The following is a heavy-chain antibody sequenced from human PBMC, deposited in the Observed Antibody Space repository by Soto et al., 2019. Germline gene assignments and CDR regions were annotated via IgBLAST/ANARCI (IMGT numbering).Heavy chain of an antibody. CDR2: IIPIRGIA. D-gene: IGHD2-15*01. V-gene: IGHV1-69*08. CDR1: GGTFSSYT. J-gene: IGHJ5*02. CDR3: ARDMVVVVVAATESWFDP. Sequence: QVQLVQSGAEVKKPGSSVKVSCKASGGTFSSYTISWVRQAPGQGLEWMGRIIPIRGIANYAQKFQGRVTITADKSTSTAYMELSSLRSEDTAVYYCARDMVVVVVAATESWFDPWGQGTLVTVSS.